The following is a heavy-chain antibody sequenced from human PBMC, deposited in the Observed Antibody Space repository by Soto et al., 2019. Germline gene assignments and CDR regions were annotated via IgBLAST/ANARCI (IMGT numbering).Heavy chain of an antibody. D-gene: IGHD3-22*01. CDR2: IYYRGTT. CDR1: GGSINTYY. V-gene: IGHV4-59*01. CDR3: ARMIYYATSVYPLDY. J-gene: IGHJ4*02. Sequence: PSETLSLTCTVSGGSINTYYWTWIRQPPGKGLEWIGYIYYRGTTNYNPSLKSRVTISVDTSKNQFSLKVNSVTAADTAIYYCARMIYYATSVYPLDYWGGGTQVTVSS.